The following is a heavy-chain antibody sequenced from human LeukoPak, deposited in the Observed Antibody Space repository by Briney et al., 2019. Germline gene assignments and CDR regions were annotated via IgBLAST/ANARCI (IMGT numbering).Heavy chain of an antibody. CDR2: IIPILGIA. J-gene: IGHJ4*02. D-gene: IGHD3-10*01. CDR1: GGTFSSYA. CDR3: ARDAASDFMVRGVIISPLDY. Sequence: ASVKVSCKASGGTFSSYAISWVRQAPGQGLEWMGRIIPILGIANYAQKFQGRVTITADKSTSTAYMELSSLRSEDTAVYYCARDAASDFMVRGVIISPLDYWGQGTLVTVSS. V-gene: IGHV1-69*04.